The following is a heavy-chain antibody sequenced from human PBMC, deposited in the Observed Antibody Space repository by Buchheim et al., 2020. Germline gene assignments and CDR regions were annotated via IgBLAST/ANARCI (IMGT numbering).Heavy chain of an antibody. CDR3: ARHEWIQLWLFAPD. J-gene: IGHJ4*02. CDR1: GGSISSSSYY. D-gene: IGHD5-18*01. CDR2: FYYSERT. V-gene: IGHV4-39*01. Sequence: LQLQESGPGLVKPSETLSLTCTVSGGSISSSSYYWGWIRQPPGKGLEWIGCFYYSERTYHNPSLKSRVTISVDTSENQFSLRLSSVTAADTAVYYCARHEWIQLWLFAPDWGQGTL.